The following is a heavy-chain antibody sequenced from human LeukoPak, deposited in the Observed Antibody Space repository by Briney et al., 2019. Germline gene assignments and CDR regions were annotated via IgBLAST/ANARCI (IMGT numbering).Heavy chain of an antibody. J-gene: IGHJ3*02. D-gene: IGHD6-19*01. Sequence: SETLSLTCTVSGESINSFYWSWIRQPAGKGLEWIGRIYSSGSTNYSPSLKSRVTMSVDTSKNQFSLKLSSVTAADPAVYYCARDGWQWLVHAFDIWGQGTMVTVSS. CDR2: IYSSGST. CDR3: ARDGWQWLVHAFDI. CDR1: GESINSFY. V-gene: IGHV4-4*07.